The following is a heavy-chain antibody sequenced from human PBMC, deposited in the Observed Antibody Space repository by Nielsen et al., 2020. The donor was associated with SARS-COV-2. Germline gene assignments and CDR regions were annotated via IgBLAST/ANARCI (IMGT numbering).Heavy chain of an antibody. V-gene: IGHV4-61*01. CDR1: GDSVSSGSYY. CDR3: ARAPRHGMDV. J-gene: IGHJ6*02. Sequence: GSLRLSCSVSGDSVSSGSYYWTWIRQPPGKGLEWIGFFSNSGRTAYNPPLKSRVTISIDTSKNQFSLKLSSVTAVDTAVYYCARAPRHGMDVWDQGTTVTVSS. CDR2: FSNSGRT.